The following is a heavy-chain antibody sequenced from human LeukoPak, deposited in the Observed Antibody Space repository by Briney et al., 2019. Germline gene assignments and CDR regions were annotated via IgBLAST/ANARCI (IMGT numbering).Heavy chain of an antibody. V-gene: IGHV3-74*01. CDR3: GERY. CDR2: IDTDGSST. J-gene: IGHJ4*02. CDR1: GFTFSSSW. Sequence: GGSLRLSCAASGFTFSSSWMHWVRRAPGKGLVWVSRIDTDGSSTNYADSVKGRFTISRDNAKNTLYLQMNSLRAEDTAVYYCGERYWGQGTLVTVSS. D-gene: IGHD1-1*01.